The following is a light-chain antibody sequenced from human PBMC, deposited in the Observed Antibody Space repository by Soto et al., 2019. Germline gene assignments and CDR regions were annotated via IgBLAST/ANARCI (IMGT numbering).Light chain of an antibody. V-gene: IGKV3-20*01. Sequence: EIVLTQSPGTLSLSPGERATLSCRASQSVSSNYLAWYQQKPGQAPQVLIYRASIRATGIPDRFTGSGSGTDFTLTISRLEPEDFAVYYWQQYGSSPLTFGGGTKVEIK. CDR2: RAS. J-gene: IGKJ4*01. CDR3: QQYGSSPLT. CDR1: QSVSSNY.